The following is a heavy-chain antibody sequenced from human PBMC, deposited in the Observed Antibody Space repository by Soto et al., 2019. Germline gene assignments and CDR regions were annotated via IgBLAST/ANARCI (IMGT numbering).Heavy chain of an antibody. Sequence: GASVKVSCKASGYTFTSYEMYWVRQAPGQGLEWMGIISPSDGSTTYAQKFQGRVTMTRDTSTSTVYMELSSLRSEDTAVYYCARGGHIAVVTASFDYWGQGTLVTVSS. D-gene: IGHD2-21*02. CDR2: ISPSDGST. CDR3: ARGGHIAVVTASFDY. CDR1: GYTFTSYE. V-gene: IGHV1-46*03. J-gene: IGHJ4*02.